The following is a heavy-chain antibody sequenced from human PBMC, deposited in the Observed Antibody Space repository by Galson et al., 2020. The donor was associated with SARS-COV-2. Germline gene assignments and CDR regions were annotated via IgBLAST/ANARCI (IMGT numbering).Heavy chain of an antibody. Sequence: GESLKISCATYGFIFSNYAISWVRQAPGKGLEWVSTISGSGGTPFYADSVKGRFTISRDYSKNTLYLQMDSLRAEDTAVYYCAKTGGSFYDSTGFYVFDYWGQGALVTVSS. CDR1: GFIFSNYA. J-gene: IGHJ4*02. D-gene: IGHD3-22*01. V-gene: IGHV3-23*01. CDR3: AKTGGSFYDSTGFYVFDY. CDR2: ISGSGGTP.